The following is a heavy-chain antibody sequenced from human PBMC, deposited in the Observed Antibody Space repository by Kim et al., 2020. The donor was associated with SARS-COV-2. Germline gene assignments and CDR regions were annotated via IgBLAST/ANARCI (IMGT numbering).Heavy chain of an antibody. Sequence: WGSLRLSCAASGFIFINYAMCWVRQAPGKGLEWVSGISGRGCTTDYADSVKGRFTISRDISKNTLYLQMSSLRAEETAVYYCANSVGGYYYYYGMDVWG. D-gene: IGHD3-10*01. CDR3: ANSVGGYYYYYGMDV. J-gene: IGHJ6*02. V-gene: IGHV3-23*01. CDR2: ISGRGCTT. CDR1: GFIFINYA.